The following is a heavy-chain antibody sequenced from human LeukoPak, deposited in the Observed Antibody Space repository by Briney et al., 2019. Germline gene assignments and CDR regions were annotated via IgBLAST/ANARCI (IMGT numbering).Heavy chain of an antibody. CDR2: INSDGSST. CDR3: ARVGDCSGGSCYANRFDY. J-gene: IGHJ4*02. Sequence: PGGSLRLSCAASGFTFSSYWMHWVRQAPGKGLVWVSRINSDGSSTSYADSVKGRFTISRDNAKNTLYLQMNSLRAEDTAVYYCARVGDCSGGSCYANRFDYWGQGTLVTVSS. D-gene: IGHD2-15*01. CDR1: GFTFSSYW. V-gene: IGHV3-74*01.